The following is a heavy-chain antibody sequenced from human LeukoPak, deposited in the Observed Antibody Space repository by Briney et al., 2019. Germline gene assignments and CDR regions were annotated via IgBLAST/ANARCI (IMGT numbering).Heavy chain of an antibody. V-gene: IGHV3-72*01. CDR2: IRKKTNSYTT. CDR3: ARENSGMAATDIIDY. Sequence: GGSLILSCAASGFTFSSYAMSWVRQAPGKGLEWVGRIRKKTNSYTTEYAASVNGRFTISRDDSKNSLYLQMNSLRAEDTAIYYCARENSGMAATDIIDYWGQGTLVTVSS. J-gene: IGHJ4*02. CDR1: GFTFSSYA. D-gene: IGHD6-13*01.